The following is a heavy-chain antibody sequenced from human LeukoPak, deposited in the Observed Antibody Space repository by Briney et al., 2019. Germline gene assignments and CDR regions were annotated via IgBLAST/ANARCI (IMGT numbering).Heavy chain of an antibody. V-gene: IGHV4-59*01. CDR1: GGSISSYY. CDR3: ARDVDYSDSSGYGRSWFDP. D-gene: IGHD3-22*01. CDR2: IYYSGST. Sequence: SETLSLTCTCSGGSISSYYWSWIRQPPGKGLEWIGYIYYSGSTNYNPSLKSRVTISVDTSKNQFSLKLISVTAADTAVYYWARDVDYSDSSGYGRSWFDPWGQGTLVTVSS. J-gene: IGHJ5*02.